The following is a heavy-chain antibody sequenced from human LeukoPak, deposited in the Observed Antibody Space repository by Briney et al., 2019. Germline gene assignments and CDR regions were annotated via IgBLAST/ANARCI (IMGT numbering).Heavy chain of an antibody. D-gene: IGHD2-8*01. CDR1: GFTFSSYD. CDR3: ARGGNPSYCTNGVCYSSYYYMDV. J-gene: IGHJ6*03. CDR2: ISTSGSTI. Sequence: GGSLRLSCAASGFTFSSYDMNWLRQAPGKGLEWVSYISTSGSTIYYADSVKGRFTISRDNAKNSLYLQMNSLRAEDTAVYYCARGGNPSYCTNGVCYSSYYYMDVWGKGTTVTVSS. V-gene: IGHV3-48*03.